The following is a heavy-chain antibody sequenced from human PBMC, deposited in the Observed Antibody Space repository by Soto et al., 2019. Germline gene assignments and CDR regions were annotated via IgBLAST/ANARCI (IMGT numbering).Heavy chain of an antibody. J-gene: IGHJ5*02. V-gene: IGHV4-30-2*01. CDR2: IYHSGST. CDR3: ARVPGP. Sequence: QLQLQESGSGLVKPSQTLSLTCAVSGGSISSGGYSWSWIRQPPGKGLEWIGYIYHSGSTYYNPSIKSRVTISVDRSKNQFSLKLSSVTAAATAMYYCARVPGPWGQGTLVTVSS. CDR1: GGSISSGGYS.